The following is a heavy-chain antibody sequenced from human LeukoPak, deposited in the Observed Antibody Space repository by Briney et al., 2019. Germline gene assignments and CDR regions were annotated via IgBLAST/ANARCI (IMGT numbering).Heavy chain of an antibody. CDR1: GFTFSSYS. Sequence: GGSLRLSCAASGFTFSSYSMNWVRQAPGKGLEWVSSISSSSSYIYYADSVKGRFTISRDNAKNPLYLQMNSLRAEDTAVYYCARAVLYSSSSGLDYWGQGTLVTVSS. J-gene: IGHJ4*02. CDR3: ARAVLYSSSSGLDY. CDR2: ISSSSSYI. D-gene: IGHD6-6*01. V-gene: IGHV3-21*01.